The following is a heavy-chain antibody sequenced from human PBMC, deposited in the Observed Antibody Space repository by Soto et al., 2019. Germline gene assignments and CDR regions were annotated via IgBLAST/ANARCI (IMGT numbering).Heavy chain of an antibody. J-gene: IGHJ4*01. CDR3: ARSGLPLIEILDY. CDR1: GFTFSDYY. CDR2: INPRGETR. D-gene: IGHD1-1*01. Sequence: GGSLRLSCAASGFTFSDYYMNWIRQAPGQGLEWLSFINPRGETRYIADSIRGRFTFSRDNARRSLYVQMNSLRAEDTAVYYCARSGLPLIEILDYWGHGTLVTVSS. V-gene: IGHV3-11*01.